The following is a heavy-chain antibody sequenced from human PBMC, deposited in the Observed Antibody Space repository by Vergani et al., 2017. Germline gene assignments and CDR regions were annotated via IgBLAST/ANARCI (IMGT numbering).Heavy chain of an antibody. CDR2: IWYDGSNK. CDR1: GFTFSSYG. D-gene: IGHD5-12*01. CDR3: ARDRPRGLRFYYYGMDV. Sequence: QVQLVESGGGVVQPGRSLRLSCAASGFTFSSYGMHWVRQAPGTGLEWVAVIWYDGSNKYYADSVKGRFTISRDNSKNTLYLQMNSLRAEDTAVYYCARDRPRGLRFYYYGMDVWGQGTTVTVSS. J-gene: IGHJ6*02. V-gene: IGHV3-33*01.